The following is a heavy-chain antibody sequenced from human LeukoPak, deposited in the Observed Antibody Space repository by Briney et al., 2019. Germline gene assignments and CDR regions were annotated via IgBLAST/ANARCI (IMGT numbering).Heavy chain of an antibody. CDR3: AKKGGTLLRPYYFDY. J-gene: IGHJ4*02. CDR2: ISGSSGST. Sequence: GGSLRLSCAASGFTFSSYAMSWVRQAPGKGLEWVSLISGSSGSTFYTDSVKGRFTVSRDNSKNTLYLQMDSLRAEDTAVYYCAKKGGTLLRPYYFDYWGQGTLVTVS. CDR1: GFTFSSYA. D-gene: IGHD2-15*01. V-gene: IGHV3-23*01.